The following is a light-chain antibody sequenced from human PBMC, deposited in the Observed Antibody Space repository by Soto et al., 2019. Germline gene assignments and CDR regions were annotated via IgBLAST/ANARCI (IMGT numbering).Light chain of an antibody. V-gene: IGLV2-14*01. J-gene: IGLJ1*01. CDR3: SSYTSSGTLYV. CDR1: SSDIGGSKY. CDR2: EVT. Sequence: QSVLTRPASLSGSPGQSITISCTGTSSDIGGSKYVSWYQQHPGKAPKLMIYEVTYRPSGVSDRFSGSKSGNTASLTVSGLQAEDEADYYCSSYTSSGTLYVFGTGTKVTVL.